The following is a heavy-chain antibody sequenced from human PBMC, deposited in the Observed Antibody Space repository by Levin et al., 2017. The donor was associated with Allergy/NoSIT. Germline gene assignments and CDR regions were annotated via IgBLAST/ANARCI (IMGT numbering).Heavy chain of an antibody. V-gene: IGHV1-18*01. CDR2: ISAYNGNT. D-gene: IGHD3-10*01. Sequence: GESLKISCQASGYTFTSYGISWVRQAPGQGLEWMGWISAYNGNTNYAQKLQGRVTMTTDTSTSTAYMELRSLRSDDTAVYYCARDGGLLWFGEPNLDWFDPWGQGTLVTVSS. CDR3: ARDGGLLWFGEPNLDWFDP. CDR1: GYTFTSYG. J-gene: IGHJ5*02.